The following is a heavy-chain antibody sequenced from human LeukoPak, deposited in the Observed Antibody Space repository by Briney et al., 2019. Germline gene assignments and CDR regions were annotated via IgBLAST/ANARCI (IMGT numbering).Heavy chain of an antibody. CDR3: AGGLSGSYYRDAFDI. Sequence: SETLSLTCAVYGGSFSGYYWSWIRQPPGKGLEWIGEINHSGSTNYNPSLKSRVTISVDTSKNQFSLKLSSVTAADTAVYYCAGGLSGSYYRDAFDIWGQGTMVTVSS. CDR2: INHSGST. J-gene: IGHJ3*02. V-gene: IGHV4-34*01. D-gene: IGHD1-26*01. CDR1: GGSFSGYY.